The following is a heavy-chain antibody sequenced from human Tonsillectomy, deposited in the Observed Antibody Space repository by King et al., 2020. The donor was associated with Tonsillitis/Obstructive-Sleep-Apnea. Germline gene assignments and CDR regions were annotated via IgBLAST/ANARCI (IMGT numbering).Heavy chain of an antibody. V-gene: IGHV3-48*02. Sequence: VQLVESGGGLVQPGGSLRLSCAASGFTFSSYSMNWVRQDPGKGLEWVSYIISSRSTIYDADSLKGRFTISRANAKNTLYLQMNSLRDEDTAVYYCARGGTRIAAAGSGKYWGQGTLVTVSS. CDR2: IISSRSTI. D-gene: IGHD6-13*01. J-gene: IGHJ4*02. CDR1: GFTFSSYS. CDR3: ARGGTRIAAAGSGKY.